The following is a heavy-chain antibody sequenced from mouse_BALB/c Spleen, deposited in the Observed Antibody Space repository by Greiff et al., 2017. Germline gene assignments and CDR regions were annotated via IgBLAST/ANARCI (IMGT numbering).Heavy chain of an antibody. D-gene: IGHD1-1*01. V-gene: IGHV1-4*01. Sequence: VKLMESGAELARPGASVKMSCKASGYTFTSYTMHWVKQRPGQGLEWIGYINPSSGYTNYNQKFKDKATLTADKSSSTAYMQLSSLTSEDSAVYYCARLRDYAMDYWGQGTSVTVSS. CDR2: INPSSGYT. J-gene: IGHJ4*01. CDR1: GYTFTSYT. CDR3: ARLRDYAMDY.